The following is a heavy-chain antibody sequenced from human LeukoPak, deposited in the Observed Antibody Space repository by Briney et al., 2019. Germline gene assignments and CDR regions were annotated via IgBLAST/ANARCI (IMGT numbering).Heavy chain of an antibody. Sequence: GGSLRLSCAASGFTVSSNYMSWVRQAPGKGLEWVSVIYTGGSTYYADSVKGRFTISRDNSKNTLYLQMNSLRAEDTAVYYCARDLEYYDILTGYFRYYYYYGMDVWGQGTTVTVSS. CDR3: ARDLEYYDILTGYFRYYYYYGMDV. V-gene: IGHV3-53*05. CDR1: GFTVSSNY. J-gene: IGHJ6*02. D-gene: IGHD3-9*01. CDR2: IYTGGST.